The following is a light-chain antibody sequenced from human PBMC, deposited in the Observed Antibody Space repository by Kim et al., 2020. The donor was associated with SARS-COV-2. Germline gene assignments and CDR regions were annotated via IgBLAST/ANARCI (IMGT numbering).Light chain of an antibody. CDR1: QSISTF. J-gene: IGKJ5*01. CDR2: RAS. Sequence: GDRVTITCRTSQSISTFLSWYQQKPGMAPRLLIYRASTLFTGVPSRFSGSGSGTVFTLTITSLQPEDFATYLCQQTYTTPITFGQGTRLEIK. CDR3: QQTYTTPIT. V-gene: IGKV1-39*01.